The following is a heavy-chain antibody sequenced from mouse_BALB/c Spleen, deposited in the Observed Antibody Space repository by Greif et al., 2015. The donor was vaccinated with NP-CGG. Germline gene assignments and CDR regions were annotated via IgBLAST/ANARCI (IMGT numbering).Heavy chain of an antibody. CDR3: ARNWDY. CDR2: IWSGGST. Sequence: VQVVESGPGLVQPSQSLSITCTVSGFSFTSYGVHWVRQSPGKGLEWLGVIWSGGSTDYNAAFISRLSISKDNSKSQVFFKRNSLQANDTAIYYCARNWDYWGQGTTLTVSS. CDR1: GFSFTSYG. J-gene: IGHJ2*01. V-gene: IGHV2-2*02.